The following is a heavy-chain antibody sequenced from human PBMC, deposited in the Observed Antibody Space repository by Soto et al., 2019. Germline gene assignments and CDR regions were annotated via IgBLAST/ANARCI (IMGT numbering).Heavy chain of an antibody. V-gene: IGHV3-9*01. Sequence: GGSLRLSCAASGFTFDDYAMHWVRQAPGKGLEWVSGISWNSSSIGYADSVKGRFTISRDNSKNIMYLQMTSLKVEDTATYFCAKDLRPDGRYDLDYWGQGTQVTVSS. J-gene: IGHJ4*02. D-gene: IGHD2-15*01. CDR2: ISWNSSSI. CDR1: GFTFDDYA. CDR3: AKDLRPDGRYDLDY.